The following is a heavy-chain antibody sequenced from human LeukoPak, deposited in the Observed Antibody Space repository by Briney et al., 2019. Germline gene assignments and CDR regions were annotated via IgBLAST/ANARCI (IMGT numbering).Heavy chain of an antibody. CDR3: ASNYDSSGYPDAFDI. CDR2: IYPGDSDT. V-gene: IGHV5-51*01. J-gene: IGHJ3*02. D-gene: IGHD3-22*01. CDR1: GYSFSSYW. Sequence: GESLKISCKGSGYSFSSYWIGWVRQMPGKGLEWMGIIYPGDSDTRYSPSFQGQVTISADKSISTAYLQWSSLKASDTAMYYCASNYDSSGYPDAFDIWGHGTMVTVSS.